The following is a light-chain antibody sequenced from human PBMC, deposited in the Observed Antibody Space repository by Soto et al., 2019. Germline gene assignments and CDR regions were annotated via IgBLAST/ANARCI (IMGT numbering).Light chain of an antibody. CDR2: DVS. J-gene: IGLJ1*01. CDR1: SSDVGGYNY. V-gene: IGLV2-14*03. Sequence: QSGLTQPASVTGSPGRSITISCTGTSSDVGGYNYVSWYQHHPGKAPKLMIFDVSNRPSGVSNRFSGSKSGNTASLTISGLQPEDEADYYCSSYTTSNTRQIVFGTGTKVTVL. CDR3: SSYTTSNTRQIV.